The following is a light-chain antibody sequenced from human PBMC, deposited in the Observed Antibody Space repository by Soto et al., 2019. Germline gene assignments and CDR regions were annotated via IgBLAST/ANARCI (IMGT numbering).Light chain of an antibody. CDR3: QQYGSSGT. CDR2: GAS. CDR1: QSVSNNY. V-gene: IGKV3-20*01. J-gene: IGKJ1*01. Sequence: EIVLTQSPGTLSLSPGERGTLSCRASQSVSNNYLAWYQQKPGQAPRLLIYGASNRATGIPDRFSGSGSGTDFTLTISRLEPEDFAVYYCQQYGSSGTFGQGTKVAI.